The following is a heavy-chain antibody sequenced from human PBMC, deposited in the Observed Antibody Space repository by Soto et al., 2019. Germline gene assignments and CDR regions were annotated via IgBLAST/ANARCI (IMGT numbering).Heavy chain of an antibody. CDR3: ARGHRYGYPWFDP. Sequence: SETLSLTCTVSGGSISSGGYYWSWIRQHPGKGLEWIGYIYYSGSTYYNPSLESRVTISVDTSKNQFSLKLSSVTAADTAVYCCARGHRYGYPWFDPWGQGTLVTVSS. CDR1: GGSISSGGYY. D-gene: IGHD5-18*01. V-gene: IGHV4-31*03. CDR2: IYYSGST. J-gene: IGHJ5*02.